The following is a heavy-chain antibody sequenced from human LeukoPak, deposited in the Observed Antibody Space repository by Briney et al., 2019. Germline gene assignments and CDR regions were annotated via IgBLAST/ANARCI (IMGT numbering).Heavy chain of an antibody. D-gene: IGHD6-19*01. CDR1: GFTFDDYG. CDR2: INWNGGST. Sequence: GGSLRLSYAASGFTFDDYGMSWVRHAPGKGLAWVSGINWNGGSTGYADSVKGRFTISRDNAKNSLYLQMNSLRAEDTALYYCASIAVAGDGAFDIWGQGTMVTVSS. J-gene: IGHJ3*02. CDR3: ASIAVAGDGAFDI. V-gene: IGHV3-20*03.